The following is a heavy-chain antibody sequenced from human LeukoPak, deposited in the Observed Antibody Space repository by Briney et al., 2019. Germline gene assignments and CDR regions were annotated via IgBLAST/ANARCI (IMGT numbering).Heavy chain of an antibody. CDR3: ARDGRPYYDFWSGYSGAFDI. CDR1: GDSFSGYY. D-gene: IGHD3-3*01. V-gene: IGHV4-34*01. Sequence: SETLSLTCAVYGDSFSGYYWSWIRQPPGKGLEWIAGINHRGSTHYNPSLKSRVNISVDTSKNQFSLNLDSVTAADTAVYYCARDGRPYYDFWSGYSGAFDIWGQGTMVTVSS. CDR2: INHRGST. J-gene: IGHJ3*02.